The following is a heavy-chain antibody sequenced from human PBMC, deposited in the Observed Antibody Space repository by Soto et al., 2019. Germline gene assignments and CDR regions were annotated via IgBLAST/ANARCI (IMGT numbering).Heavy chain of an antibody. CDR2: IYWDDDK. Sequence: SCPTLVNPTQTLTLTCTFSGFSLSTSAVGVGWIRQPPGKALEWLAIIYWDDDKRYSPSLKSRLTITKDTSKNQVVLTVTNMDPVDTATYYCAHSKYSRSSFDYWGQGTLVTVSS. CDR1: GFSLSTSAVG. D-gene: IGHD6-6*01. J-gene: IGHJ4*02. CDR3: AHSKYSRSSFDY. V-gene: IGHV2-5*02.